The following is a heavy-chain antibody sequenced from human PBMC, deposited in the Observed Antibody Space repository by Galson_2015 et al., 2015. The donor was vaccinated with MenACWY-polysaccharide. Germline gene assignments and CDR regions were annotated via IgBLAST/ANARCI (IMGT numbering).Heavy chain of an antibody. V-gene: IGHV3-30*04. CDR2: ISFDGQYS. D-gene: IGHD3-16*02. CDR3: ARARYRGPDADFDP. CDR1: GFTFSGYA. J-gene: IGHJ5*02. Sequence: SLRLSCAASGFTFSGYAIHWVRQAPSKGLEWVAVISFDGQYSGFADSVRGRFTISRDNSIDTVYLQMNGLRIEDTAVYHCARARYRGPDADFDPWGQGTLVSVPA.